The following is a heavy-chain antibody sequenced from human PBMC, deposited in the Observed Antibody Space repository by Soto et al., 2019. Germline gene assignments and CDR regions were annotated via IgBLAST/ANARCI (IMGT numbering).Heavy chain of an antibody. Sequence: QLQLQESGPGLVKPSETLSLTCTVSGGSISSSSYYWGWIRQPPGKGLEWIGSIYYSGSTYYNPSLKSRVTTPVDTSKNQFSLKLSSVTAADTAVYYCARHTPAISISDHWGQGTLVTVSS. CDR1: GGSISSSSYY. CDR2: IYYSGST. CDR3: ARHTPAISISDH. J-gene: IGHJ4*02. V-gene: IGHV4-39*01. D-gene: IGHD2-15*01.